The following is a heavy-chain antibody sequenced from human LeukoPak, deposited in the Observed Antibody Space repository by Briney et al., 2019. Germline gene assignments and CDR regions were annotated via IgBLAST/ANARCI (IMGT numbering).Heavy chain of an antibody. J-gene: IGHJ4*02. CDR3: AKATAGYSSGWYDFDY. CDR2: ISGSGGST. Sequence: GGSLRLSCAASGFTFSSYAMSWVRQAPGKGLEWVSAISGSGGSTYYADSVKGRFTISRDNSKNTLYLQMNSLRAEDTAVYYCAKATAGYSSGWYDFDYWGQGTLVTVSS. CDR1: GFTFSSYA. D-gene: IGHD6-19*01. V-gene: IGHV3-23*01.